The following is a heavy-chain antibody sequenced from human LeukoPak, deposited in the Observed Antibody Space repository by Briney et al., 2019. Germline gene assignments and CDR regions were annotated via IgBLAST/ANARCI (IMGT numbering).Heavy chain of an antibody. Sequence: GGSLRLSCAASGFTFSDYYMSWIRQAPGEGLEWVSYISSSSAYTDYADSVKGRFSISRDNAKNSLYLQMNSLRAEDTAVYYCAREGGLRLTTRYFDYWGQGTLVTVSS. D-gene: IGHD4-17*01. J-gene: IGHJ4*02. CDR2: ISSSSAYT. CDR1: GFTFSDYY. CDR3: AREGGLRLTTRYFDY. V-gene: IGHV3-11*06.